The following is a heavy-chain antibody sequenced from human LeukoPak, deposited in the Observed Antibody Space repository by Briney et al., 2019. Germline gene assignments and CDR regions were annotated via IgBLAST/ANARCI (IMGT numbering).Heavy chain of an antibody. V-gene: IGHV3-30*18. CDR3: AKPSLREQQLIYGMDV. D-gene: IGHD6-13*01. CDR2: ISYDGSNK. J-gene: IGHJ6*02. Sequence: GGSLRLSCAASGFTFSSYGMHWVRQAPGKGLEWVAVISYDGSNKYYADSVKGRFTISRDNSKNTLYLQMNSLRAEDTAVYYCAKPSLREQQLIYGMDVWGQGTAVTVSS. CDR1: GFTFSSYG.